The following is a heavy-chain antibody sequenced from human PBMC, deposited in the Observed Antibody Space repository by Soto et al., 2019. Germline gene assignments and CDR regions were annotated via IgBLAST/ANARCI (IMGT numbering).Heavy chain of an antibody. J-gene: IGHJ3*01. CDR3: ARGRAVVVPAGILDAFDV. D-gene: IGHD2-2*01. CDR2: ISAFNGYT. Sequence: AAVKVSCKASGYIFNKYGFNWVRQAPGQGLEWMGRISAFNGYTNLAQKFQGRLTLTTDASTNTAYMELSSLRSGDTATYFCARGRAVVVPAGILDAFDVWRERTMVPVS. V-gene: IGHV1-18*01. CDR1: GYIFNKYG.